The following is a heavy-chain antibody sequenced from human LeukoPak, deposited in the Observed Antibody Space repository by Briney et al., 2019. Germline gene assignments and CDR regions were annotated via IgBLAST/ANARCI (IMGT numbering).Heavy chain of an antibody. V-gene: IGHV2-26*01. D-gene: IGHD4-17*01. CDR3: ARMRLNYGAYTPYYFDY. Sequence: SSPVLVKPTETLTLTCTVSGFSLNNPRMAVSWIRQPPGKALEWLAHIFSNDEKSYSTSLNSRLSISKDTSKIPVVLPITNMHPADNATYSCARMRLNYGAYTPYYFDYWGQGTLVTVSS. J-gene: IGHJ4*02. CDR1: GFSLNNPRMA. CDR2: IFSNDEK.